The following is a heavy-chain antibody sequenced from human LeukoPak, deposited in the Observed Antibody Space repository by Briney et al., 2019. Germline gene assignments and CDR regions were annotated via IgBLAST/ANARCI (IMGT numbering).Heavy chain of an antibody. CDR1: GYTFTNYH. CDR3: ARATSYGGNPSGAFDI. J-gene: IGHJ3*02. CDR2: INPSGGST. D-gene: IGHD4/OR15-4a*01. Sequence: GASVKVSCKASGYTFTNYHLHWVRQAPGQGLEWMGIINPSGGSTSYAQKFQDRVTMTRDTSTSTVYMELNSLRSEDTAVYYCARATSYGGNPSGAFDIWGQGTMVTVSS. V-gene: IGHV1-46*01.